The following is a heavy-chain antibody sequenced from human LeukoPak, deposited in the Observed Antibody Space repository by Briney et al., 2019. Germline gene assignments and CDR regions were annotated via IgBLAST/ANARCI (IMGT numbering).Heavy chain of an antibody. CDR3: ARLTLTGSLN. V-gene: IGHV4-34*01. Sequence: TTSETLSLTCAVYGGSFSGYNWSWIRQPPGKGLEWIGEINHSGSTNYNPSLKSRVTISVDTSKNQFSLKLSSVTAADTAVYYCARLTLTGSLNWGQGTLVTVSS. CDR1: GGSFSGYN. CDR2: INHSGST. J-gene: IGHJ4*02. D-gene: IGHD7-27*01.